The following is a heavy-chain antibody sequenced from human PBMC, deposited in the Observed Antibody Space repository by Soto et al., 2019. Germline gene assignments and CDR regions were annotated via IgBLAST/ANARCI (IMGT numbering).Heavy chain of an antibody. V-gene: IGHV1-69*01. D-gene: IGHD2-15*01. CDR1: GGTVSSYA. J-gene: IGHJ6*02. CDR2: IIPIFDTS. CDR3: ARARYCSQTTCRGAFSDYYFAMDV. Sequence: QVQLVQSGAEVKKPGSSVKVSCKASGGTVSSYAINWVRQAPGQGLEWMGGIIPIFDTSNYAHKFQGRVTITADDPTSTAYMELSSLRSEDSAIYYCARARYCSQTTCRGAFSDYYFAMDVWGQGTTVTVSS.